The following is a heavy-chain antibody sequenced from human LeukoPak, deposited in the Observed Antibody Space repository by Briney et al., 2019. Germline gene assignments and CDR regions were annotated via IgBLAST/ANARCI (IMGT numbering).Heavy chain of an antibody. V-gene: IGHV1-46*01. J-gene: IGHJ4*02. D-gene: IGHD4-17*01. CDR3: PLRGWPRPVDY. CDR2: INLRGGRT. CDR1: GYTFTSYY. Sequence: ASVKVSCKASGYTFTSYYMHWVRQAPGQGLEWMGIINLRGGRTIYAQKFQGRVTMTRDTSTSTVYMELSSLRSEDTAVYSCPLRGWPRPVDYWGQGTLVTGSS.